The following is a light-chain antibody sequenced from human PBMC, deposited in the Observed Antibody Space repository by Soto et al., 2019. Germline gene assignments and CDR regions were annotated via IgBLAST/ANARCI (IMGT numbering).Light chain of an antibody. J-gene: IGKJ1*01. CDR1: QTISSW. V-gene: IGKV1-5*03. CDR3: LQYNTYSTWT. CDR2: KAS. Sequence: DIQMTQSPSTLSASVGDRVTITCRASQTISSWLAWYQQKPGKAPRLLIYKASNLENGVPSRFSGSGSGTEFTLTIISLQPDDFATYYCLQYNTYSTWTFGPGTKXXX.